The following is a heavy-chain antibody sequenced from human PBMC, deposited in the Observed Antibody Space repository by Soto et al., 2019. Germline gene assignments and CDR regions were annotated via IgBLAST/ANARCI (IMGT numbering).Heavy chain of an antibody. D-gene: IGHD2-15*01. CDR3: ARVGGSGGSCYSNWFDP. CDR1: GGTFSSYT. CDR2: IIPILGIA. Sequence: QVQLVQSGAEVKKPGSSVKVSCKASGGTFSSYTISWVRQAPGQGLEWMGRIIPILGIANYAQKFQGRVTMTADKATRTGYMEVSSRRAEDTAVYYCARVGGSGGSCYSNWFDPWGEGTLVTVSS. V-gene: IGHV1-69*02. J-gene: IGHJ5*02.